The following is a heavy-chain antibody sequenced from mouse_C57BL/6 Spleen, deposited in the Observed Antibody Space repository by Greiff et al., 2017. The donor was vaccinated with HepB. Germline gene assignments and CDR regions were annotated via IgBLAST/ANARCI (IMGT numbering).Heavy chain of an antibody. J-gene: IGHJ4*01. D-gene: IGHD2-3*01. CDR2: ISYDGSN. CDR1: GYSITSGYY. Sequence: VQLQQSGPGLVKPSQSLSLTCSVTGYSITSGYYWNWIRQFPGNKLEWMGYISYDGSNNYNPSLKNRISITRDTSKNQFFLKLNSVTTEDTATYYCARERWLLDAMDYWGQGTSVTVSS. V-gene: IGHV3-6*01. CDR3: ARERWLLDAMDY.